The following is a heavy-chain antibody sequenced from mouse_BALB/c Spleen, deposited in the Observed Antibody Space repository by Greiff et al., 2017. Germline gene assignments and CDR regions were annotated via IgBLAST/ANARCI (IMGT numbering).Heavy chain of an antibody. D-gene: IGHD2-10*02. Sequence: VQLQQSGPELVKPGASVKISCKASGYSFTGYFMNWVKQSHGKSLEWIGRINPYNGGTCYNQKFKGKATLTVDKSSTTAYMELLSLKSEDSAVYYCARGECGNCVAYWGQGTLVTVSA. CDR2: INPYNGGT. CDR3: ARGECGNCVAY. CDR1: GYSFTGYF. J-gene: IGHJ3*01. V-gene: IGHV1-37*01.